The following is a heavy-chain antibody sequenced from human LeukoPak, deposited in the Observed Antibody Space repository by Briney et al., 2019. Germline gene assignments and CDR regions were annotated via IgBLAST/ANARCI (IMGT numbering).Heavy chain of an antibody. V-gene: IGHV3-48*04. CDR1: GFTFSSYS. D-gene: IGHD6-25*01. CDR2: ISSSSSTI. CDR3: ALSPLVIAAEYYGMDV. Sequence: GGSLRLSCAASGFTFSSYSMNWVRQAPGKGLEWVSYISSSSSTIYYADSVKGRFTISRDNAKNSLYLQMNSLRAEDTAVYYCALSPLVIAAEYYGMDVWGQGTTVTVSS. J-gene: IGHJ6*02.